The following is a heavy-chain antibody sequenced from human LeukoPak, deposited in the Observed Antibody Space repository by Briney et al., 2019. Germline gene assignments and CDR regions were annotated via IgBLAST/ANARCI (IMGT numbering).Heavy chain of an antibody. CDR2: ISSSSSYI. Sequence: PGGSLRPSCAASGFTFSSYSMNWVRQAPGKGLEWVSSISSSSSYIYYADSVKGRFTISRDNAKNSLYLQMNSLRAEDTAVYYCARDFAYDSSGYYYPDYWGQGTLVTVSS. J-gene: IGHJ4*02. CDR1: GFTFSSYS. CDR3: ARDFAYDSSGYYYPDY. V-gene: IGHV3-21*01. D-gene: IGHD3-22*01.